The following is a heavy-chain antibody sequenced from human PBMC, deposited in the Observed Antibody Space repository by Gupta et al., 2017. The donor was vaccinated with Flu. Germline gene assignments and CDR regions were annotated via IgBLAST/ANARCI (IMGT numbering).Heavy chain of an antibody. V-gene: IGHV1-46*03. CDR2: INPSGGST. J-gene: IGHJ4*02. D-gene: IGHD1-26*01. Sequence: GLEWMGIINPSGGSTSYAQKFQGRVTMTRDTSTSTVYMELSSLRSEDTAVYYCARGFPQLVGATGRAPNFDYWGQGTLVTVSS. CDR3: ARGFPQLVGATGRAPNFDY.